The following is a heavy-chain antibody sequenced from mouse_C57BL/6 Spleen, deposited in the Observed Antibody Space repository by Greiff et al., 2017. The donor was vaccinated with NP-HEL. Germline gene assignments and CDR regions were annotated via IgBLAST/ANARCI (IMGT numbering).Heavy chain of an antibody. CDR3: ARGGGYYSAMDY. V-gene: IGHV1-54*01. Sequence: VQLQQSGAELVRPGTSVKVSCKASGYAFTNYLIEWVKQRPGQGLEWIGVINPGSGGTNYNEKFKGKATLTADKSSSTAYMQLSSLTSEDSAVYFCARGGGYYSAMDYWGQGTSVTVSS. J-gene: IGHJ4*01. D-gene: IGHD2-3*01. CDR2: INPGSGGT. CDR1: GYAFTNYL.